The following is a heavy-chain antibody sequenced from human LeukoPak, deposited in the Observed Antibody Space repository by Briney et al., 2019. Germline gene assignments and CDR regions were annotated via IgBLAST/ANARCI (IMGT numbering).Heavy chain of an antibody. J-gene: IGHJ6*02. D-gene: IGHD3-10*01. CDR3: AKGDYGSGLNYYYGMDV. Sequence: GGSLRLSCAASGFTFSSYAMSWVRQAPGKGLERVSAISGSGGSTYYADSVKGRFTISRDNSKNALYLQMNSLRAEDTAVYYCAKGDYGSGLNYYYGMDVWGQGTTVTVSS. CDR1: GFTFSSYA. V-gene: IGHV3-23*01. CDR2: ISGSGGST.